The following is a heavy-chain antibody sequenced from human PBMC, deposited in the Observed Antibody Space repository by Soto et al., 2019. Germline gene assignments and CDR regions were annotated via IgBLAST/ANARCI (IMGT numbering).Heavy chain of an antibody. D-gene: IGHD3-10*01. J-gene: IGHJ4*02. CDR2: ISYGGNNK. CDR1: GFTFSTSA. CDR3: AREEFEAGRGHFGY. V-gene: IGHV3-30-3*01. Sequence: QVQVVESGGGVVQPGGSLRLSCAASGFTFSTSAMHWVRQAPGKGLEWMAMISYGGNNKYYADSVKGRCTISRDISDSTLYLQMNSMRTEDTAVYYCAREEFEAGRGHFGYWGQGTLVSVSS.